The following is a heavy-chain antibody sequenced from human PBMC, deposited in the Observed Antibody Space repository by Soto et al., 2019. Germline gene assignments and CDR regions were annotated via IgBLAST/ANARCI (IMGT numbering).Heavy chain of an antibody. CDR2: IRNKDRGYTT. D-gene: IGHD3-10*01. V-gene: IGHV3-72*01. J-gene: IGHJ5*02. CDR1: GSSFNDHY. CDR3: SDLGTGVVP. Sequence: EEQLAESGGGLVQPGGSLRLSCAGSGSSFNDHYIDWVRQAPGKGLEWIGQIRNKDRGYTTEYAASVRGRFTISRDDSSNSLYLHMTSLKTEDTAVYYCSDLGTGVVPWGQGTLVTVSS.